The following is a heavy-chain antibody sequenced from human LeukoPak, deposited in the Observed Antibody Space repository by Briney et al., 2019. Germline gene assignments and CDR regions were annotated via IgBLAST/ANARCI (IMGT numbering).Heavy chain of an antibody. Sequence: TSETLSLTCTVSGGSISSYYWSWIRQPAGKGLEWIGRIYTSGSTNYNPSLKSRVTMSVDTSKNQFSLKLSPVTAADTAVYYCARDQVDTAMVTVYFDYWGQGTLVTVSS. CDR2: IYTSGST. D-gene: IGHD5-18*01. V-gene: IGHV4-4*07. J-gene: IGHJ4*02. CDR3: ARDQVDTAMVTVYFDY. CDR1: GGSISSYY.